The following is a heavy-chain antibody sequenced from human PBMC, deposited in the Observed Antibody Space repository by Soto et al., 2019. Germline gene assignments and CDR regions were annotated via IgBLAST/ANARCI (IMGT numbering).Heavy chain of an antibody. CDR1: GGTFSSYT. V-gene: IGHV1-69*02. CDR2: IIPILGIA. D-gene: IGHD3-22*01. J-gene: IGHJ4*02. CDR3: ARGYDSSGYYLY. Sequence: QVQLVQSGAEVKKPGSSVKVSCKASGGTFSSYTISWVRQAPGQGLEWMGRIIPILGIANYAQKFQGRVTITADKSTSTAYMELSSLRSEDTAVYYCARGYDSSGYYLYWGQGTLVTVSS.